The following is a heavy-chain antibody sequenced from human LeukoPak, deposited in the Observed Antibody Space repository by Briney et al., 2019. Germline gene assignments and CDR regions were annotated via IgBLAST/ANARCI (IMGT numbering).Heavy chain of an antibody. Sequence: SETLSLTCAVYGGSFSGYYWSWIRQPPGKGLEWIGEINHSGSTNYNPSLKSRVTISVDTSKNQFSLRLSSVTAADTAVYYCARGIVVVTAIPNYYYYGMDVWGQGTTDTVSS. CDR1: GGSFSGYY. J-gene: IGHJ6*02. V-gene: IGHV4-34*01. CDR3: ARGIVVVTAIPNYYYYGMDV. CDR2: INHSGST. D-gene: IGHD2-21*02.